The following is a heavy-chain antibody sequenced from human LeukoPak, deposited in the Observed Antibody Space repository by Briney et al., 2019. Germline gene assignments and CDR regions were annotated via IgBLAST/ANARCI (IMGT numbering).Heavy chain of an antibody. CDR3: ATIFPYCSDGTCAL. CDR2: INQDGNRE. V-gene: IGHV3-7*01. Sequence: PGGSLRLSCTVSGITFSRYWMSWVRQAPGKGLEWVANINQDGNRENYVDSVKGRFSISRDNAKNSLFLQMHSLRAEDTAVYYCATIFPYCSDGTCALGGQGTLVTVSS. CDR1: GITFSRYW. D-gene: IGHD2-15*01. J-gene: IGHJ4*02.